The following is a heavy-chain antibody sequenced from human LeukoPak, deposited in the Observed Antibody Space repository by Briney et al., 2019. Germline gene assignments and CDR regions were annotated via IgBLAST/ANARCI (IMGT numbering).Heavy chain of an antibody. CDR1: GYSISTGYY. D-gene: IGHD3-10*01. Sequence: PSETLSLTCTVSGYSISTGYYWDWIRQPPGKGLEWIGTFYHGGSTYYNPSLKSRVTISVDTSKNQISLKLSSVIAADTAVYYCARGALLSKGYYFDYWGQGTLVTVSS. CDR3: ARGALLSKGYYFDY. V-gene: IGHV4-38-2*02. J-gene: IGHJ4*02. CDR2: FYHGGST.